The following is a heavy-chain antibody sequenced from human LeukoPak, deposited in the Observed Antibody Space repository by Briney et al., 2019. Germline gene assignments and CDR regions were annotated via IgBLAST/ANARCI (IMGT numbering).Heavy chain of an antibody. D-gene: IGHD3-16*02. CDR3: TTRILNTFGGLTVDFDH. Sequence: GGSLRLSCAASGLTFSTYDMSWVRQAPGKGLEWVSCITGSGRSTYYADSVKGRFTISRDNSKNTLYLQMNSLKTEDTAVFYCTTRILNTFGGLTVDFDHWGQGTLVTVSS. J-gene: IGHJ4*02. CDR2: ITGSGRST. V-gene: IGHV3-23*01. CDR1: GLTFSTYD.